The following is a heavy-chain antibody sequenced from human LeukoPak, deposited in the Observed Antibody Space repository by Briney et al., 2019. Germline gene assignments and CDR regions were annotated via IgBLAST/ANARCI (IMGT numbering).Heavy chain of an antibody. CDR1: GFTFSSYA. D-gene: IGHD2-2*01. Sequence: GGSLRLSCAASGFTFSSYAMSWVRQAPGKGLEWVAVISYHGIDKYYADSVKGRFTISRDNSKNALYLQMNSLRPEDTAVYYCARAGEDVVLGPAPVGGSPYNWFDPWGQGTLVTVSS. CDR3: ARAGEDVVLGPAPVGGSPYNWFDP. V-gene: IGHV3-30-3*01. J-gene: IGHJ5*02. CDR2: ISYHGIDK.